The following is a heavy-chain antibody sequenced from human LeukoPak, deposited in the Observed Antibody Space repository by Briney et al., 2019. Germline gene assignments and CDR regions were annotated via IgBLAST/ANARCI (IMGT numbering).Heavy chain of an antibody. V-gene: IGHV4-39*01. J-gene: IGHJ4*02. CDR3: ARSRRYYDSSDYKYYFDY. Sequence: SETLSLTCTVSGGSISSYYWGWIRQPPGKGLEWIGSIYYSGSTYYNPSLKSRVTISVDTSKNQFSLKLSSVTAADTAVYYCARSRRYYDSSDYKYYFDYWGQGTLVTVAS. CDR1: GGSISSYY. D-gene: IGHD3-22*01. CDR2: IYYSGST.